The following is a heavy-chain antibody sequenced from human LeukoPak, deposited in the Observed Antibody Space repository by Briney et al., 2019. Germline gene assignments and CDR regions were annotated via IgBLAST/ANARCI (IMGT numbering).Heavy chain of an antibody. V-gene: IGHV3-53*01. CDR3: AKRRGLELLYYYYMDV. CDR2: IYSGGST. D-gene: IGHD1-7*01. J-gene: IGHJ6*03. Sequence: PGGSLRLSCAPSGFTFSSYWMSWVRQAPGKGLEWVSVIYSGGSTYYADSVKGRFTISRDNSKNTLYLQMNSLRAEDTAVYYCAKRRGLELLYYYYMDVWGKGTTVTVSS. CDR1: GFTFSSYW.